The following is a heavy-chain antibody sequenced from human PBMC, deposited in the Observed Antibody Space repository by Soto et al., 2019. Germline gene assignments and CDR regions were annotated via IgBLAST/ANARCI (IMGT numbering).Heavy chain of an antibody. CDR3: ARDLSSCSSARCYSFYYGMDL. D-gene: IGHD2-2*01. Sequence: QPGGSLRLSCTASGFNFSRFWTHWVRQVPGRGLVWVSHINSGGSRTSYADSVKGRFTISRDNAKNTLYLQMNSLRAEDTAVYYCARDLSSCSSARCYSFYYGMDLWGQGTTVTVSS. CDR1: GFNFSRFW. V-gene: IGHV3-74*01. CDR2: INSGGSRT. J-gene: IGHJ6*02.